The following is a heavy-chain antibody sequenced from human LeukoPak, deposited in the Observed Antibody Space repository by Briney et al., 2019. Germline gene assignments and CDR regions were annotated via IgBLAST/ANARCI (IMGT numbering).Heavy chain of an antibody. CDR2: ISYDGSNK. CDR1: GFTFSSYA. V-gene: IGHV3-30-3*02. Sequence: GGSLRLSCAASGFTFSSYAMHWVRQAPGKGLEWVAVISYDGSNKYYADSVKGRCTISRDNFKNTLYLQMTSLTDEDTAVYYCAKFGSGDYVDHYYDYWGQGTLVTVSS. J-gene: IGHJ4*02. CDR3: AKFGSGDYVDHYYDY. D-gene: IGHD4-17*01.